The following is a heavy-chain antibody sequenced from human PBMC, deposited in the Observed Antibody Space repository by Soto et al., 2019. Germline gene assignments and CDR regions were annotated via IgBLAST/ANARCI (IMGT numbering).Heavy chain of an antibody. J-gene: IGHJ6*02. CDR1: GYTFTSYA. CDR2: INTNTGNP. Sequence: QVQLVQSGSELKKPGASVKVSCKASGYTFTSYAMIWVRQAPGQGLEWMGWINTNTGNPTYAQGFTGRFVFSLDTSVSTAYLQICSLKAEDTAVYYCAVRFFASGDYYGMDVWGQGTTVTVSS. V-gene: IGHV7-4-1*01. CDR3: AVRFFASGDYYGMDV. D-gene: IGHD3-3*01.